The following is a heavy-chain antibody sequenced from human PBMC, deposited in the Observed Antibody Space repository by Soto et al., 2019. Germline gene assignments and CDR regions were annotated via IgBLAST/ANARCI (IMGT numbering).Heavy chain of an antibody. D-gene: IGHD2-2*01. CDR1: GGSISSGDYY. CDR3: ARGTAVLVPAAIWFDP. J-gene: IGHJ5*02. CDR2: IYYSGST. Sequence: SETLSLTCTVSGGSISSGDYYWSWIRQPPGKGLEWIGYIYYSGSTYYNPSLKSRVTISVDTSKNQFSLKLSSVTAADTAVYYCARGTAVLVPAAIWFDPWGQGTLVTAPQ. V-gene: IGHV4-30-4*01.